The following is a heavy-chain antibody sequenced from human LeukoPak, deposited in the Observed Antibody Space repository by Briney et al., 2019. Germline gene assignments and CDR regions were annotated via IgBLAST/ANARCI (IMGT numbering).Heavy chain of an antibody. J-gene: IGHJ4*02. CDR1: GGSISSSKW. Sequence: SGTLSLTCAVSGGSISSSKWWSWVRQPPGKGLEWIGEIYHSGSTNCNPSLKSRVTISVDKSKDQFSLKLTSVTAADTAVYYCARGDSSGYPDYWGQGSLVTVSS. D-gene: IGHD3-22*01. V-gene: IGHV4-4*02. CDR2: IYHSGST. CDR3: ARGDSSGYPDY.